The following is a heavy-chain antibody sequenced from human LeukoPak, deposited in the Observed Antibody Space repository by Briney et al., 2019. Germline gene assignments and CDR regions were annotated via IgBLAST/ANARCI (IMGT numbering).Heavy chain of an antibody. J-gene: IGHJ2*01. D-gene: IGHD3-3*01. CDR1: GFTFSSYA. CDR2: MCGGSKNI. CDR3: AKDQGTAIFGMIIPDWYFDL. Sequence: PGGSLRLSCAASGFTFSSYAMNWVRQAPGKGLEWVSSMCGGSKNITYAGSVKGRFTTSRDNSQNTLYLQMNRLRADDTAVYYCAKDQGTAIFGMIIPDWYFDLWGRGTLVTVSS. V-gene: IGHV3-23*01.